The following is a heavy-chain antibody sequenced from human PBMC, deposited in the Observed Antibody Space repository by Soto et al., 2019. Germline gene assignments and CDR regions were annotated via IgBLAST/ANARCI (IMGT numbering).Heavy chain of an antibody. CDR3: ARGGGGKDYLWGSYRPFDF. J-gene: IGHJ4*02. CDR1: GESFRDYY. CDR2: INHSGST. V-gene: IGHV4-34*01. D-gene: IGHD3-16*02. Sequence: QVQLQQWGAGLLKPSETLSLTCAVYGESFRDYYWSWLRQPPGKGLEWIGEINHSGSTNYNPSLKSRVTISLVTSKNQFSLKLSSVTAADTAVYYGARGGGGKDYLWGSYRPFDFWGQGPLVSVSS.